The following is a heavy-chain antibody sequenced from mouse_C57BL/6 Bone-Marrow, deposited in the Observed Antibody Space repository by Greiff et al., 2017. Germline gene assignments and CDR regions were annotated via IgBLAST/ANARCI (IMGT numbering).Heavy chain of an antibody. V-gene: IGHV14-4*01. D-gene: IGHD1-1*01. Sequence: EVQLVESGAELVRPGASVKLSCTASGFNIKDDYMHWVKQRPEQGLEWIGWIDPENGDTEYASKFQGKATITADTSSNTAYLQLSSLTSEDTAVYYCTTWGGSSLGYAMDYWGQGTSVTVSS. CDR1: GFNIKDDY. CDR2: IDPENGDT. CDR3: TTWGGSSLGYAMDY. J-gene: IGHJ4*01.